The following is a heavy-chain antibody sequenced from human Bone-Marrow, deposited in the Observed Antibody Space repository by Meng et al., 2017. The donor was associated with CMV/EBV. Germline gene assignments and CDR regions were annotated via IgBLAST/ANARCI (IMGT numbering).Heavy chain of an antibody. CDR2: ISYDGSNK. J-gene: IGHJ6*02. D-gene: IGHD1-26*01. Sequence: GESLKISCAASGFTFSSYAMSWVRQAPGKGLEWVAVISYDGSNKYYADSVKGRFTISRDNSKNTLYLQMNSLRAEDTAVYYCAREYSGSYPYYYYGMDVWGQGTTVTVSS. V-gene: IGHV3-30*04. CDR1: GFTFSSYA. CDR3: AREYSGSYPYYYYGMDV.